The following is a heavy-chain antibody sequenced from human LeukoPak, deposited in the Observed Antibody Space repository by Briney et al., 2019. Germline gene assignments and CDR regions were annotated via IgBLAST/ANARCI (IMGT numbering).Heavy chain of an antibody. CDR2: IYYSGST. D-gene: IGHD3-22*01. V-gene: IGHV4-39*07. CDR1: GGSISSSSYY. J-gene: IGHJ2*01. CDR3: ARGIGSYSSGYPASWYFDL. Sequence: PSETLSLTCTVSGGSISSSSYYWGWIRQPPGKGLEWIGSIYYSGSTYYNPSLKSRATISVDTSKNQFSLKLSSVTAADTAVYYCARGIGSYSSGYPASWYFDLWGRGTLVTVSS.